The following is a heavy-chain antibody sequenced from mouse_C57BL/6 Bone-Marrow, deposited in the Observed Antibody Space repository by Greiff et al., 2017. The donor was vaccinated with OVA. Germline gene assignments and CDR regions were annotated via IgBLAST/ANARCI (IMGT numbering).Heavy chain of an antibody. D-gene: IGHD1-1*01. J-gene: IGHJ4*01. CDR3: ARDCGSRYYYAMDY. Sequence: QVQLQQPGAELVMPGASVKLSCKASGYTFTSYWMHWVKQRPGQGLEWIGEIDPSDSYTNYNQKFKGKSTLTVDKSSSTAYMQLSSLTSEDSAVYYCARDCGSRYYYAMDYWGQGTSATVSS. CDR1: GYTFTSYW. V-gene: IGHV1-69*01. CDR2: IDPSDSYT.